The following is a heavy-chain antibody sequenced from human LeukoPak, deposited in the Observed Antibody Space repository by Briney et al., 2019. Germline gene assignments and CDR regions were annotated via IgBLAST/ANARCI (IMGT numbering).Heavy chain of an antibody. V-gene: IGHV1-18*01. CDR1: GYIFSSYG. CDR3: ARGKGGSCCALGET. J-gene: IGHJ5*02. D-gene: IGHD2-15*01. Sequence: ASVKVSCKASGYIFSSYGIIWVRQAPGQGLEWMGWISVYNGHTNYAQKLQGRVTMTTDTSTSTAYMELRSLTSDDTAVYYCARGKGGSCCALGETWGQGTLVTVSS. CDR2: ISVYNGHT.